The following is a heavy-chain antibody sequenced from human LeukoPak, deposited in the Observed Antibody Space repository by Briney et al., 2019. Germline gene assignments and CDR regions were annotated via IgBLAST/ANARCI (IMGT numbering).Heavy chain of an antibody. D-gene: IGHD2-2*01. Sequence: ASVKVSCKASGYSFTSYGISWVRQATGQGLEWMGWISAYNGNINYAQKLQGRVTMTTDTSTSTAYMELRSLRSDDTAVYYCARAQFKYCSSTSCYLDYWGQGTLVTVSS. CDR3: ARAQFKYCSSTSCYLDY. CDR1: GYSFTSYG. J-gene: IGHJ4*02. V-gene: IGHV1-18*01. CDR2: ISAYNGNI.